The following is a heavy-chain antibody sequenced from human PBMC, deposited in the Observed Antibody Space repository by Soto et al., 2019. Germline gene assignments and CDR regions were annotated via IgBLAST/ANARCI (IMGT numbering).Heavy chain of an antibody. D-gene: IGHD6-13*01. V-gene: IGHV3-30*18. CDR3: AKDLYSRKAAARRMDYYYYYGMDV. Sequence: QVQLVESGGGVVQPGRSLRLSCAASGFTFSSYGMHWVRQAPGKGLEWVAVISYDGSNKYYADSVKGRFTISRDNSKNTLYLQMNSLRAEDTAVYYCAKDLYSRKAAARRMDYYYYYGMDVWGQGTTVTVSS. CDR1: GFTFSSYG. CDR2: ISYDGSNK. J-gene: IGHJ6*02.